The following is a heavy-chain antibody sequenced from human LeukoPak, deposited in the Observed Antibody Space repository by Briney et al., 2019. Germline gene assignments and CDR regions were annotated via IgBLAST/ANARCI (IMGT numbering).Heavy chain of an antibody. J-gene: IGHJ4*02. Sequence: PGGSLRLSCAASGFTFSSYWMSWVRQAPGMGLEWVSAVRGSGSDTYYADSVKGRFTISRDNSQNTLFLQMNSLRAEDTAIYYCAKTSRSNSAYDSPFDYWGQGTQVTVSS. CDR2: VRGSGSDT. D-gene: IGHD3-3*01. V-gene: IGHV3-23*01. CDR1: GFTFSSYW. CDR3: AKTSRSNSAYDSPFDY.